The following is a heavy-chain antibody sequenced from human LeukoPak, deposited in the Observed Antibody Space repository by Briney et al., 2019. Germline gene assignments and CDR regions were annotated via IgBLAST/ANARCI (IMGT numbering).Heavy chain of an antibody. CDR3: ARVDIVVVPAAYNWFDP. V-gene: IGHV1-8*01. J-gene: IGHJ5*02. CDR2: MNPNSGNT. D-gene: IGHD2-2*01. CDR1: GYTFTSYD. Sequence: ASVKVSCKASGYTFTSYDINWVRQATGQGLEWMGWMNPNSGNTGYAQKFQGRVTMTRNTSISTAYMELSSLRSEDTAVYYCARVDIVVVPAAYNWFDPWGQGTLVTVSS.